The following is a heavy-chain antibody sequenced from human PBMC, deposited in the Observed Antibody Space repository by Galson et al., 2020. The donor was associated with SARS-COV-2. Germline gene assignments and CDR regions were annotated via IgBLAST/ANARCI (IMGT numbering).Heavy chain of an antibody. CDR3: ARDNPSAYDYVSRSYYTADY. D-gene: IGHD3-10*01. CDR2: ISYDGSNK. J-gene: IGHJ4*02. Sequence: RASMSLSCAASGFTFSSYAMHWVRQAPGKGLEWVAVISYDGSNKYYADSVKGRSTISRDNSKNTLYLQMNSLSAEDTAVHYCARDNPSAYDYVSRSYYTADYWGQGTLVTVSS. V-gene: IGHV3-30*01. CDR1: GFTFSSYA.